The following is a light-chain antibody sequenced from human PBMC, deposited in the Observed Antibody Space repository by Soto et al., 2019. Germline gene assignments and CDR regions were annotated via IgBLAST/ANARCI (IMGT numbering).Light chain of an antibody. CDR2: GAS. J-gene: IGKJ1*01. CDR1: QSVSSN. Sequence: EIVMTQSPATLSVSPGERATLSCRASQSVSSNLAWYQQKPGQAPRLLMYGASTRATGIPDRFSGSGSGTEYTLTISSLQSEDFAVYYCQRRNNWPPWTFGQGTKVEI. V-gene: IGKV3-15*01. CDR3: QRRNNWPPWT.